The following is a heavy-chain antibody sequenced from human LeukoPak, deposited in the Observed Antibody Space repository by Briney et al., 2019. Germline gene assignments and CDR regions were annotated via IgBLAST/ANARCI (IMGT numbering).Heavy chain of an antibody. CDR1: GGSIGSDY. CDR3: ARDSPSSAFDI. V-gene: IGHV4-4*07. J-gene: IGHJ3*02. CDR2: VYASGST. D-gene: IGHD3-10*01. Sequence: SETLSLTCTVSGGSIGSDYWSWIRQPAGKGLDWIGRVYASGSTSYNPSLKSRVTMSLDTSKNQFSLKLTSVTAADTAVYFCARDSPSSAFDIWGQGAMVTVSP.